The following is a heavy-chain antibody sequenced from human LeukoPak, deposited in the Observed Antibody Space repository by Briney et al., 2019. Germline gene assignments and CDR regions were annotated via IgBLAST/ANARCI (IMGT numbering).Heavy chain of an antibody. D-gene: IGHD6-25*01. Sequence: SETLSLTCTVSGGSISTGGYYWTWIRQHPGKGLDWIGYIYYTGSTYYNPSLKSRVTISADTSKNQFSLTLTSVTAADTAVYYCARGGHETAAALDHWGQGTLVTVSS. CDR3: ARGGHETAAALDH. CDR1: GGSISTGGYY. J-gene: IGHJ4*02. V-gene: IGHV4-31*03. CDR2: IYYTGST.